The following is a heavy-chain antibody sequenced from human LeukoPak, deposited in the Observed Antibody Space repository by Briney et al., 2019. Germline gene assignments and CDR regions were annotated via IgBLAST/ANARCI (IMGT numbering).Heavy chain of an antibody. CDR1: GGSISSYY. J-gene: IGHJ4*02. CDR3: ARGSYSGYFDY. CDR2: IYYSGST. Sequence: SETLSLTCTVSGGSISSYYWSWIRQPPGKGLEWIGYIYYSGSTNYNPSLKSRVTISVDKSKNQFSLRLNSVTAADTAVYYCARGSYSGYFDYWGQGTLVTVSS. V-gene: IGHV4-59*12. D-gene: IGHD5-12*01.